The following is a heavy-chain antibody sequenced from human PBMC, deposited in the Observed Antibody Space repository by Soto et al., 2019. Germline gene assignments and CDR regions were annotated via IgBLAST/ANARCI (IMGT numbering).Heavy chain of an antibody. CDR1: AFSLSASGVS. CDR2: IYWDDDK. V-gene: IGHV2-5*02. J-gene: IGHJ6*02. CDR3: AHSRPSYSPLVV. D-gene: IGHD5-18*01. Sequence: QITLKEPGPPLVKPTQTLTLTCSFSAFSLSASGVSVGWIRQPPGKALEWLALIYWDDDKRYSPSLKSRLTITKDTSKNQVVLTMTNMDPVDTATYYCAHSRPSYSPLVVWGQGTTVTVSS.